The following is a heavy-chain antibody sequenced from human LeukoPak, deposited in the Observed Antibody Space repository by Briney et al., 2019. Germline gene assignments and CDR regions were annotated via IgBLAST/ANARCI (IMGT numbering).Heavy chain of an antibody. V-gene: IGHV4-39*01. CDR3: ARLDQWLGRFDY. Sequence: SETLSLTCTVSGGSISSSSYYWGWIRQPPGKGLEWIGSIYYSGSTYYNPSLKSRVTISVDTSKNQFSLKLSSVTAADTAVYYCARLDQWLGRFDYWGQGTLVTVSS. J-gene: IGHJ4*02. CDR1: GGSISSSSYY. CDR2: IYYSGST. D-gene: IGHD6-19*01.